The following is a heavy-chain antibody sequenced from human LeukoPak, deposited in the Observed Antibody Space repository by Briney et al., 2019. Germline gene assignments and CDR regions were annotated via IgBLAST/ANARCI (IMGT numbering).Heavy chain of an antibody. CDR1: GFTFSSYS. CDR2: ISSGSSTI. J-gene: IGHJ6*03. CDR3: ARSDYYYYMDV. V-gene: IGHV3-48*04. Sequence: GGSLRLSCAASGFTFSSYSMNWVRQAPGKGLEWVSYISSGSSTIYYADSVKSRFTISRDNAKNSLYLQMNSLRAEDTAVYYCARSDYYYYMDVWGKGTTVTVSS.